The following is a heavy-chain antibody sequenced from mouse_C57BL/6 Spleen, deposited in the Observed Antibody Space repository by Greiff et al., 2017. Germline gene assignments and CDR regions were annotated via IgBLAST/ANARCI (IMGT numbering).Heavy chain of an antibody. CDR2: IFPGSGST. Sequence: QVQLQQSGAELMKPGASVKLSCKATGYTFTGYWIEWVKQRPGHGLEWIGEIFPGSGSTNYNAKFKGKATFTADTSTNTAYMQLSSLTTEDSAICDCARPGNYGYWYFDVWGTGTTVTVSA. V-gene: IGHV1-9*01. D-gene: IGHD1-1*01. CDR3: ARPGNYGYWYFDV. CDR1: GYTFTGYW. J-gene: IGHJ1*03.